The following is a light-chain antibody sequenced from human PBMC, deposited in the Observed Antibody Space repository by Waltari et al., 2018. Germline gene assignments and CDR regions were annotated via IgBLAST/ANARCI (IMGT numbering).Light chain of an antibody. Sequence: DIQMTQSPSSLSASVGDRVTITCRARQGLSNYLAWYQQKPGKVPKLLRYAASTLQSGVPSRFSGSGSGTELTLTISSLQPDDLATYYCQQYTAYALTFGGGTKVEIQ. CDR3: QQYTAYALT. J-gene: IGKJ4*01. CDR2: AAS. CDR1: QGLSNY. V-gene: IGKV1-27*01.